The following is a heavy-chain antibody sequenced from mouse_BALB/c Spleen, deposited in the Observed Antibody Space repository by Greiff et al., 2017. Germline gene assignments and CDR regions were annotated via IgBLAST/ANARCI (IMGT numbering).Heavy chain of an antibody. J-gene: IGHJ3*01. D-gene: IGHD3-3*01. CDR1: GYSFTGYY. Sequence: VQLQQSGPELVKPGASVKISCKASGYSFTGYYMHWVKQSHVKSLEWIGRINPYNGATSYNQNFKDKASLTVDKSSSTAYMELHSLTSEDSAVYYCARGGLGQAWFAYWGQGTLVTVSA. CDR2: INPYNGAT. V-gene: IGHV1-31*01. CDR3: ARGGLGQAWFAY.